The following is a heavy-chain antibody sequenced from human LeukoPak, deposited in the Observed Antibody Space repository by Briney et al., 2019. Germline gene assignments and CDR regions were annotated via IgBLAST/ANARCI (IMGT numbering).Heavy chain of an antibody. J-gene: IGHJ4*02. CDR2: INSDGSST. CDR3: WARLGGDRLDY. CDR1: GFTFSSYW. Sequence: GGSLRLSCAASGFTFSSYWMHWVRQAPGKGLVWVSRINSDGSSTSYADSVKGRFTTSRDNAKNTLYLQMNSLRAEDTAVYYCWARLGGDRLDYWGQGTLVTVSS. D-gene: IGHD2-21*02. V-gene: IGHV3-74*01.